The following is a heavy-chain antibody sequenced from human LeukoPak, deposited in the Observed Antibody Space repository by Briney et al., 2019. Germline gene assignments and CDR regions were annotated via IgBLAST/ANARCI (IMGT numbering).Heavy chain of an antibody. Sequence: PGRSLRLSCAASGFTFDDYAMHWVRQAPGKGLEWVSGISWNSGSIGYADSVKGRFTISRDNAKNSLYLQMNSLRAEDMALYYCAKDTGRFGDDAFDIWGQGAMVTVSS. CDR1: GFTFDDYA. CDR3: AKDTGRFGDDAFDI. D-gene: IGHD3-10*01. J-gene: IGHJ3*02. CDR2: ISWNSGSI. V-gene: IGHV3-9*03.